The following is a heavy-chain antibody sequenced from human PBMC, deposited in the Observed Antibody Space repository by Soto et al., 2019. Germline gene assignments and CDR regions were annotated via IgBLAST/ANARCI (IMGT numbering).Heavy chain of an antibody. Sequence: ESGGGLVQPGGSLRLSCAAFGFPFTDHYMDWVRQAPGKGLEWVGRIRNKANSYTTEYAASVKGRFTVSRDDSKKSLFLQMNSLKTEDTAVYYCIREGFCTGGSCYSSYLDYWGQGTLVTVSS. CDR3: IREGFCTGGSCYSSYLDY. CDR2: IRNKANSYTT. V-gene: IGHV3-72*01. D-gene: IGHD2-15*01. J-gene: IGHJ4*02. CDR1: GFPFTDHY.